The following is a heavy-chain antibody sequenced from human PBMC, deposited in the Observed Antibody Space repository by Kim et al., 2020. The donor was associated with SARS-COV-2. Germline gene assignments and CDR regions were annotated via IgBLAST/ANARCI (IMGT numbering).Heavy chain of an antibody. CDR2: IGYAGDT. J-gene: IGHJ3*02. CDR1: GFTFSSYD. V-gene: IGHV3-13*01. Sequence: GGSLRLSCAASGFTFSSYDMHWVRQATGKGLEWVSAIGYAGDTYYPGSAKGRITISRENAKNSLYLQMNSLGAGDTAVYYCARDDDPAGTGTFDIWGQGTMVTVSS. CDR3: ARDDDPAGTGTFDI. D-gene: IGHD6-13*01.